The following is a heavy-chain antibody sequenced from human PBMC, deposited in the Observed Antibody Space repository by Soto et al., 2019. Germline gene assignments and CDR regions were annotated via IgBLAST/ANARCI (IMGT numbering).Heavy chain of an antibody. J-gene: IGHJ5*02. D-gene: IGHD5-12*01. Sequence: TSETLSLPCTVSGGSISRGGYYWNWIRQHPGKGLEWIGYIYYSGSTYYNPSLKSRVTISVDTSTNQFSLNLSSVTAADTAMYYCARAGVTTIYPGNNWFDPWGQGTLVTVSS. CDR1: GGSISRGGYY. CDR2: IYYSGST. CDR3: ARAGVTTIYPGNNWFDP. V-gene: IGHV4-31*03.